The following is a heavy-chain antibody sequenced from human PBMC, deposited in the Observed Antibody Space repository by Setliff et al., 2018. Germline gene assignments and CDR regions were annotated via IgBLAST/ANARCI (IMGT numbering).Heavy chain of an antibody. D-gene: IGHD2-15*01. CDR1: GFTIASYG. V-gene: IGHV3-23*03. CDR2: IIYTPGDT. Sequence: PGGSLRLSCAVSGFTIASYGMYWVRQAPGKGLEWVSIIYTPGDTYYADAVRGRFIASRDSSKSTMYLQMNSLRAEDTAVYYCARTCSGSGCYAGLESWGQGTPVTVSS. J-gene: IGHJ4*02. CDR3: ARTCSGSGCYAGLES.